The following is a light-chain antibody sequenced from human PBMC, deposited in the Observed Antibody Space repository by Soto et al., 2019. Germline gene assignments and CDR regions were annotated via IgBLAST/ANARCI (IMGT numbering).Light chain of an antibody. CDR1: QGIGND. J-gene: IGKJ1*01. Sequence: DIQMTQSPSSLSASVGDRVTITCRASQGIGNDLGWYQQRPGKAPNRLIYAASSLQSGVPSRFSGSGSGTEFTLTINSLQPEDFATYYCLQHNTYPRAFGQGTKVEIK. CDR3: LQHNTYPRA. CDR2: AAS. V-gene: IGKV1-17*01.